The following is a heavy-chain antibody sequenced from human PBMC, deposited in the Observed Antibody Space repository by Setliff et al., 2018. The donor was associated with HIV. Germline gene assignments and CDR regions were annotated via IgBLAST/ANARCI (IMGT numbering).Heavy chain of an antibody. CDR1: GGSISSGDYY. D-gene: IGHD2-21*02. Sequence: SETLSLTCIVSGGSISSGDYYWSWIRQPPGKGPEWIGYIFHRGNTYYNPSLKSRVRILVDTSMNQFSLKLTSVTAADTAVYYCAREVDVVTTSDAFDIWGQGTMVTVSS. CDR2: IFHRGNT. V-gene: IGHV4-30-4*01. J-gene: IGHJ3*02. CDR3: AREVDVVTTSDAFDI.